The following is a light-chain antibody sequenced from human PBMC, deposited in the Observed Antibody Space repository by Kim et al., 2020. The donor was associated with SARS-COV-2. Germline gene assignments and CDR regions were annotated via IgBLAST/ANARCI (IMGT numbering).Light chain of an antibody. CDR1: QGISSY. CDR3: QQYYSYPLT. V-gene: IGKV1-8*01. CDR2: AAS. Sequence: ASTGDRVTISCRASQGISSYLAWYQQKPGKAPKLLIYAASTLQSGVPSRFSGSGSGTDFTLTISCLQSEDFATYYCQQYYSYPLTFGQGTKVDIK. J-gene: IGKJ1*01.